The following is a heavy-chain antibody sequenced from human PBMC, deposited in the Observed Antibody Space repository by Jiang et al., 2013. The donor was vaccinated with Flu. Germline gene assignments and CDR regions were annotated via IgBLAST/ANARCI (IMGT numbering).Heavy chain of an antibody. CDR3: ARVHGVRLRAGYFDY. J-gene: IGHJ4*02. V-gene: IGHV4-34*01. CDR2: INHSGST. D-gene: IGHD5-12*01. Sequence: LLKPSETLSLTCAVYGGSFSGYYWSWIRQPPGKGLEWIGEINHSGSTNYNPSLKSRVTISVDTSKNQFSLKLSSVTAADTAVYYCARVHGVRLRAGYFDYWGQGTLVTVSS. CDR1: GGSFSGYY.